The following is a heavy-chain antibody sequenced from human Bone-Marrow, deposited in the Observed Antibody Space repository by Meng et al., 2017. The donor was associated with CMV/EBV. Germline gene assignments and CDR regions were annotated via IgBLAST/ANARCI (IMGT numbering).Heavy chain of an antibody. D-gene: IGHD6-13*01. V-gene: IGHV4-34*01. J-gene: IGHJ4*02. CDR2: INHSGST. CDR3: ARGSAAAGKSLDY. CDR1: GGSFSGYY. Sequence: SETLSLTCAVYGGSFSGYYWSWIRQPPGKGLEWIGEINHSGSTNYNPSLKSRVTISVDTSKNQFSLKLSSVTAADTAVYYCARGSAAAGKSLDYWGQGTLVTVSS.